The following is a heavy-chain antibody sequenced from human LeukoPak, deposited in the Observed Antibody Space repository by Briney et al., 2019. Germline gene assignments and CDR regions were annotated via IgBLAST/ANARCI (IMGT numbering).Heavy chain of an antibody. D-gene: IGHD3-9*01. CDR1: GFTFSNYA. CDR2: ISGSGGRT. Sequence: QTGGSLRLSCAASGFTFSNYAMSWVRQAPGKGLEWVSVISGSGGRTGYADSVKGRFTISRDNSKNTLYLQMNSLRAEDTAVYYCAKDLSGFDFRGMDVWGQGTTVTVSS. J-gene: IGHJ6*02. CDR3: AKDLSGFDFRGMDV. V-gene: IGHV3-23*01.